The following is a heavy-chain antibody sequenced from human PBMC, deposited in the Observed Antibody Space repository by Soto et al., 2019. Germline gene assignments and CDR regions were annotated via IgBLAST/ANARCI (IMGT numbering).Heavy chain of an antibody. V-gene: IGHV1-69*13. CDR3: ARDLFGDGEYRSGGSCPKGAFDI. Sequence: GGPVKVSCKASGGTFSSYAISWVRQAPGQGLEWMGGIIPIFGTANYAQKFQGRVTITADESTSTAYMELSSLRSEDTAVYYCARDLFGDGEYRSGGSCPKGAFDIWGQGTMVTVSS. CDR2: IIPIFGTA. CDR1: GGTFSSYA. J-gene: IGHJ3*02. D-gene: IGHD2-15*01.